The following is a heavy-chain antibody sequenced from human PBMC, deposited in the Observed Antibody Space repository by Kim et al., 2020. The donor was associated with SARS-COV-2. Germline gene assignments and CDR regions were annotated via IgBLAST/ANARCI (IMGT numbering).Heavy chain of an antibody. D-gene: IGHD3-22*01. CDR3: ARDGYYDSSGYPLVDY. J-gene: IGHJ4*02. Sequence: SLKSRVTISVDTCKNQFSLKLSSVTAADTAVYYCARDGYYDSSGYPLVDYWGQGTLVTVSS. V-gene: IGHV4-39*07.